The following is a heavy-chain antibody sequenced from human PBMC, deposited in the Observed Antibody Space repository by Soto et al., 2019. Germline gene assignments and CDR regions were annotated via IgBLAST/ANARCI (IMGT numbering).Heavy chain of an antibody. CDR3: ANGGEWLFNFDS. J-gene: IGHJ4*02. V-gene: IGHV3-23*01. Sequence: GGSLRLSCVASGVTFSGHAMSWVRQAPGKGLEWGSSISDSGVHTDYPDSVKGRFAISRDNSKNTLYLQMNSLRAEDTAVYYCANGGEWLFNFDSWGQGTLVTVSS. CDR1: GVTFSGHA. D-gene: IGHD3-3*01. CDR2: ISDSGVHT.